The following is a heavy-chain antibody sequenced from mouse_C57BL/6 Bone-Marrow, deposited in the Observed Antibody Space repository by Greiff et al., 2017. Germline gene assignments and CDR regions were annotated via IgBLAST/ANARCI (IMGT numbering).Heavy chain of an antibody. CDR2: ISDGGSYT. CDR3: ARKGSNSAGFAY. Sequence: DVHLVESGGGLVKPGGSLKLSCAASGFTFSSYAMSWVRQTPEKRLEWVATISDGGSYTYYPDNVKGRFTISRDNAKNNLYLQMRHLKSEDTAMYYCARKGSNSAGFAYWGQGTLVTVSA. CDR1: GFTFSSYA. V-gene: IGHV5-4*01. J-gene: IGHJ3*01. D-gene: IGHD2-5*01.